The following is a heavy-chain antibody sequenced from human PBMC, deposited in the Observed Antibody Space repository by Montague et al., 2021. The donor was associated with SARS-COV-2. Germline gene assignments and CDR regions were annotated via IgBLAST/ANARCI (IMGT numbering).Heavy chain of an antibody. V-gene: IGHV4-4*02. D-gene: IGHD6-19*01. CDR2: IYHSGSN. J-gene: IGHJ4*02. Sequence: SETLSLTCGVSGGSISSSHWWNWVRQPPGKGLEWIGEIYHSGSNYYNPSLKNRVIISIDKSKNQFSLKLSSVTAADTAVYYCATGPPSGLSVAGFDYWGQGTLVTVSS. CDR3: ATGPPSGLSVAGFDY. CDR1: GGSISSSHW.